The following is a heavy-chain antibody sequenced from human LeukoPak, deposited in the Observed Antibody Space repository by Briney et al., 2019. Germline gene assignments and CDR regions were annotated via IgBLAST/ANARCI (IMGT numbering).Heavy chain of an antibody. V-gene: IGHV4-4*07. CDR3: ARGGGDYVGWFDP. CDR2: ADTTGNT. CDR1: TAGSITGYH. J-gene: IGHJ5*02. Sequence: PSQTLSLTCSVSTAGSITGYHWNWIRQSAGEGLEWIGRADTTGNTKYNPSLKSRVIISVDTSNKQFSLKLTSVTAADTAVYYCARGGGDYVGWFDPWGQGTPVIVSS. D-gene: IGHD4-17*01.